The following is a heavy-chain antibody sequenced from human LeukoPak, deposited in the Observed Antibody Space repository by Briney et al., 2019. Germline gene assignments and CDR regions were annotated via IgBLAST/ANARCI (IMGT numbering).Heavy chain of an antibody. CDR1: GGSISSSSYY. J-gene: IGHJ3*02. Sequence: SETLSLTCTVSGGSISSSSYYWGWIRQPPGKGLEWIGSIYYSGSTYYNPSLKSRVTISVDTSKNQFSLKLSSVTAADTAVYYCARDNEALGDAFDIWGQGTMVTVSS. CDR3: ARDNEALGDAFDI. D-gene: IGHD1-1*01. V-gene: IGHV4-39*07. CDR2: IYYSGST.